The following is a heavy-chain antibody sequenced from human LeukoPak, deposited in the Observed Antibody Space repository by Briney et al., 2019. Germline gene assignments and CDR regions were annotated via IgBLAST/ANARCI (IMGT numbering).Heavy chain of an antibody. J-gene: IGHJ6*02. CDR3: ASSSHGVGMDV. D-gene: IGHD3-3*01. Sequence: GASVKVSCKASGYTFTGYYMHWVRQAPGQGLEWMGWIDPCSGGTNYAQKFQGRVTMTRDTSISTAYMELSSLRSEDTAVYYCASSSHGVGMDVWGQGTTVTVSS. CDR2: IDPCSGGT. CDR1: GYTFTGYY. V-gene: IGHV1-2*02.